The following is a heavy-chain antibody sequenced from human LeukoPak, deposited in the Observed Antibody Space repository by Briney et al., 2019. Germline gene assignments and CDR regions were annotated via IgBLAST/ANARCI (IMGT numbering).Heavy chain of an antibody. V-gene: IGHV3-23*01. J-gene: IGHJ4*02. CDR1: GFTFSSYV. Sequence: PGGSLRLSCVASGFTFSSYVMSWVRQAPGKGLEWVSAISGSSGSTYYADSVKGRFTISRDNSKNTLYLQMSSLRAEDTAVYYCAKVFSSSIVVTPFDYWGQGTLVTVSS. CDR3: AKVFSSSIVVTPFDY. D-gene: IGHD2-2*01. CDR2: ISGSSGST.